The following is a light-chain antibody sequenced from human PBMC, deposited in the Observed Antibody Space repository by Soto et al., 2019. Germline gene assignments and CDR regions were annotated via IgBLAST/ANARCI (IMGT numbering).Light chain of an antibody. CDR2: DAS. CDR1: QSVSSY. CDR3: QQRSNRPVT. J-gene: IGKJ1*01. V-gene: IGKV3-11*01. Sequence: EIVLTQSPATLSLSPGEGATLSCRASQSVSSYLAWYQQKPGQAPRLLIYDASNRATGIPARFSGSGSGTDFTLTISSLEPEDFAVYYCQQRSNRPVTFGLGTKVEV.